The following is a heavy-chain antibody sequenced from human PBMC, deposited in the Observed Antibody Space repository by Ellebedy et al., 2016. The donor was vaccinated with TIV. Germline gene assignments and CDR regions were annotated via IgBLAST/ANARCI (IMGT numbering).Heavy chain of an antibody. J-gene: IGHJ4*02. D-gene: IGHD3-22*01. CDR1: GGSISGYY. Sequence: SETLSLTCSVSGGSISGYYWAWIRQPPGKGLEWIGYIYHSGSTYYNPSLKSRVTISVDRSKNQFSLKLSSVTAADTAVYYCARGFYSSGYYSVFDYWGQGTLVTVSS. CDR3: ARGFYSSGYYSVFDY. V-gene: IGHV4-30-2*01. CDR2: IYHSGST.